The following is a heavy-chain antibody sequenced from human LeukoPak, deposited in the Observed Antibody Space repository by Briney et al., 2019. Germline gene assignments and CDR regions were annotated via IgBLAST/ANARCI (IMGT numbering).Heavy chain of an antibody. CDR3: ARDPPRIVVVVAARNYNGRDF. D-gene: IGHD2-15*01. CDR2: LSAYNGNT. J-gene: IGHJ6*04. Sequence: ASVKVSCKASGYTFTSYGISWVRQAPGQGLEWMGWLSAYNGNTNYAQKLQGRVTMTTDTSTSTAYVKLRSLRSDDTAVYYCARDPPRIVVVVAARNYNGRDFGGKGTTFTASS. V-gene: IGHV1-18*01. CDR1: GYTFTSYG.